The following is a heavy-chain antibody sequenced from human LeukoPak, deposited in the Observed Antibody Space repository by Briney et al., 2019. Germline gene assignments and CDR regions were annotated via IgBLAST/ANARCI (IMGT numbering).Heavy chain of an antibody. D-gene: IGHD5-12*01. V-gene: IGHV3-23*01. J-gene: IGHJ4*02. CDR3: AKGSIVATTNFDY. CDR1: GFTFSTYA. Sequence: GGSLGLSCAASGFTFSTYAMSWVRQAPGKGLEWVSTFSGRNSNTYYSDSVKGRSTISRDNSKDTLYLQMNSLRAEDTAVYYCAKGSIVATTNFDYWGQGTLVTVSS. CDR2: FSGRNSNT.